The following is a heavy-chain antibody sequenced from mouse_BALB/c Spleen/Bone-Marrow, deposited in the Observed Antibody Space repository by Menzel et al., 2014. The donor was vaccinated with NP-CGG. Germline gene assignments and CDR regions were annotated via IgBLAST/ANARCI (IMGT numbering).Heavy chain of an antibody. J-gene: IGHJ2*01. D-gene: IGHD1-1*01. Sequence: VQLQQPGAELMKPGASVKLSCTASGFNIKDTYMHWVKQRPEQGLEWIGRIDPANGNTKYDPKFQGKATITADTSSNTAYLQLSSLTSEDTAVYYCAYGSSYDYFDYWGQGTTLTVSS. CDR3: AYGSSYDYFDY. CDR2: IDPANGNT. CDR1: GFNIKDTY. V-gene: IGHV14-3*02.